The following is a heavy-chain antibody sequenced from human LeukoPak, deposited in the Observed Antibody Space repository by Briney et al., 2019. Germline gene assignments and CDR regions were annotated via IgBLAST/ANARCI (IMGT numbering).Heavy chain of an antibody. CDR1: GGTFSSYA. D-gene: IGHD6-19*01. CDR3: ARRGSGWYRGVAFDI. J-gene: IGHJ3*02. Sequence: SVKVSCKASGGTFSSYAISWVRQAPGQGLEWMGRIIPILGIANYAQKFQGRVTITADESTSTAYMELSSLRSEDTAVYYCARRGSGWYRGVAFDIWGQGTMVTVSS. V-gene: IGHV1-69*04. CDR2: IIPILGIA.